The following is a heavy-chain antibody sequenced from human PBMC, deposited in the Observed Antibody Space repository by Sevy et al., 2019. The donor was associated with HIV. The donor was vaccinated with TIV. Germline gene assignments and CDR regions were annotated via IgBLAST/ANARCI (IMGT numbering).Heavy chain of an antibody. D-gene: IGHD2-15*01. V-gene: IGHV3-53*01. Sequence: GGSLRLSCVVSGFDIRSNYMSWVRQAPGKGLEWVSHIYAGGTAYYADSVKGRFTFSRDDSKNTVSLQMRSLRVEDSAVYYCASEYCSRGNCFFDYWGQGIQVTVSS. CDR1: GFDIRSNY. J-gene: IGHJ4*02. CDR2: IYAGGTA. CDR3: ASEYCSRGNCFFDY.